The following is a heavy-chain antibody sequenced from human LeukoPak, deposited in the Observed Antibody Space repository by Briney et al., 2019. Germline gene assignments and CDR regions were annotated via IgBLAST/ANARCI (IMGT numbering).Heavy chain of an antibody. Sequence: SETLSLTCAVSGGSISSGGNYWSWIRQPAGKGLEYIGRIYASGSTNYNPSLKSRVTISVDTSKNQFSLKLSSVTAADTAVYYCARWATMVRGVILPHFDYWGQGTLVTVSS. CDR1: GGSISSGGNY. CDR3: ARWATMVRGVILPHFDY. V-gene: IGHV4-61*02. J-gene: IGHJ4*02. D-gene: IGHD3-10*01. CDR2: IYASGST.